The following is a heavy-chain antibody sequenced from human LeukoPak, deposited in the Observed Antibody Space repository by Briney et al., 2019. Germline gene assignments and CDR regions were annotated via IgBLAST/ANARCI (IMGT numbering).Heavy chain of an antibody. CDR2: IYYSGST. J-gene: IGHJ4*02. Sequence: SETLSLTCIVSGDSINRNGNYWGWLRQPPGRELEWIGSIYYSGSTYYNPSLKSRVTISADASKNRFSLRLSSVTATDTAVYYCARHGFYYASGPLFDYWGQGILVTVSS. CDR3: ARHGFYYASGPLFDY. V-gene: IGHV4-39*01. CDR1: GDSINRNGNY. D-gene: IGHD3-10*01.